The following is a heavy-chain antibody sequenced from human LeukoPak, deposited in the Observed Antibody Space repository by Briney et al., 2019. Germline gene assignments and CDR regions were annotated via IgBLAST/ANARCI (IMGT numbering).Heavy chain of an antibody. V-gene: IGHV4-39*07. CDR3: ARSYYDFWSGYYPDY. J-gene: IGHJ4*02. Sequence: SETLSLTCAVYGGSFSSYYWGWIRQPPGKGLEWIGSIYYSGSTYYNPSLKSRVTISVDTSKNQFSPKLSSVTAADTAVYYCARSYYDFWSGYYPDYWGQGTLVTVSS. CDR2: IYYSGST. CDR1: GGSFSSYY. D-gene: IGHD3-3*01.